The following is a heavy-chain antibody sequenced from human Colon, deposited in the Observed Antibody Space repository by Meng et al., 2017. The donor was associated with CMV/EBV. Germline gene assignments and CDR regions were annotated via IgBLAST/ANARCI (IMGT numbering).Heavy chain of an antibody. CDR3: AREMDDYTGYYYYYGMDV. V-gene: IGHV1-18*01. CDR1: GYTFTSYG. Sequence: ASVKVSCKASGYTFTSYGITWVRQAPGQGLEWMGWISAYSGNTDYAQRLQGRVTMTKDTSTSIVYMELRSLRSDDTAVYYCAREMDDYTGYYYYYGMDVWGQGTTVTVSS. J-gene: IGHJ6*02. CDR2: ISAYSGNT. D-gene: IGHD4-11*01.